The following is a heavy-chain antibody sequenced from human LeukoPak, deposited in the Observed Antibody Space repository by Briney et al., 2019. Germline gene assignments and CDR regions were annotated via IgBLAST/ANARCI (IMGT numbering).Heavy chain of an antibody. Sequence: ASVKVSCKASGYTFTSYGISWVRQAPGQGLEWMGWISAYNGNTNYAQKLQGRVTMTRDTSISTAYMELSRLRSDDTAVYYCARCLFFGDILTGDAFDIWGQGTMVTVSS. J-gene: IGHJ3*02. CDR3: ARCLFFGDILTGDAFDI. V-gene: IGHV1-18*01. CDR1: GYTFTSYG. CDR2: ISAYNGNT. D-gene: IGHD3-9*01.